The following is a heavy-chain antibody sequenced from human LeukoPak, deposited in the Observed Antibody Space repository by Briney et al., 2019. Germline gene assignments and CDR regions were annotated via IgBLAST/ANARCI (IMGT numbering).Heavy chain of an antibody. CDR2: IIPILGIA. V-gene: IGHV1-69*04. J-gene: IGHJ6*02. CDR3: ARAVAGPPQESYYYYYGMDV. D-gene: IGHD6-19*01. Sequence: ASVKVSCKASGGTFSSYAISWVRQAPGQGLEWMGRIIPILGIANYAQKFQGRVTITADKSTSTAYMELSSLRSEDTAVYYCARAVAGPPQESYYYYYGMDVWGQGTTVTVSS. CDR1: GGTFSSYA.